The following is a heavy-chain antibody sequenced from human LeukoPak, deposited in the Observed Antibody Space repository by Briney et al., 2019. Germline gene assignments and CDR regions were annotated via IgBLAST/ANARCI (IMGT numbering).Heavy chain of an antibody. D-gene: IGHD5-24*01. CDR2: DNSGGTS. V-gene: IGHV4-39*07. Sequence: ETLSLTCTVSGDSVLSNNYYWAWIRQPPGEGREWIGSDNSGGTSYYNPSLNSRFTISFDPSKNQFSLKVTSVPAADTAMYYCARVARRDGYKIAFWGQGTLVTVSS. CDR1: GDSVLSNNYY. J-gene: IGHJ4*02. CDR3: ARVARRDGYKIAF.